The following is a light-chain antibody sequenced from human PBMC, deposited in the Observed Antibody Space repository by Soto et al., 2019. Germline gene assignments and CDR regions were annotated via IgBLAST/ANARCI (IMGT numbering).Light chain of an antibody. J-gene: IGKJ1*01. CDR3: QQRSNWPRT. CDR1: RNITFY. CDR2: AAS. V-gene: IGKV1-39*01. Sequence: DIQMTQSPSSLSASVGDRVTITCRASRNITFYLNWYQQKPGKAPKLLIYAASTLQSGVPSRFSGSGSGTDFTLTISSLEPEDFAVYYCQQRSNWPRTFGQGTKVDI.